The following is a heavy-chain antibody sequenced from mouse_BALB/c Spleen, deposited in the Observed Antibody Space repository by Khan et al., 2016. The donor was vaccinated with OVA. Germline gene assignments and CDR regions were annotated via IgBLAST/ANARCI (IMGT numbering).Heavy chain of an antibody. CDR1: GYTFTDYY. V-gene: IGHV1-77*01. J-gene: IGHJ3*01. CDR3: ARRNYFGYTFAY. D-gene: IGHD1-2*01. Sequence: QVQLQQSGAELARPGASVKLSCKASGYTFTDYYINWVKQRTGQGLEWIGEISPGSGDTYYNERLKGKATLTADKSSSTAYMQPSSLTSEASAVYFCARRNYFGYTFAYWGQGTLVTVSA. CDR2: ISPGSGDT.